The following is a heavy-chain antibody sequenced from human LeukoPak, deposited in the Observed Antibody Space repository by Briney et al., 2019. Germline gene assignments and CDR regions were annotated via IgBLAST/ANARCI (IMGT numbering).Heavy chain of an antibody. CDR3: ARGNRAVAGAWGWFDP. V-gene: IGHV4-4*07. J-gene: IGHJ5*02. CDR1: GGSITSYY. CDR2: IYASGST. Sequence: SETLSLTCTVSGGSITSYYWSWIRQPAGKGPEWIGRIYASGSTNYNPSLKSRVTMSVDTPKNQFSLRLNSVTAADTAVYYCARGNRAVAGAWGWFDPWGQGTLVTVSS. D-gene: IGHD6-19*01.